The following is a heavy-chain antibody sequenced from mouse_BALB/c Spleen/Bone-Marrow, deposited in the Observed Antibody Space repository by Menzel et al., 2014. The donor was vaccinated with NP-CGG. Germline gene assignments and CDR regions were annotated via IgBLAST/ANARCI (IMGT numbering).Heavy chain of an antibody. J-gene: IGHJ4*01. CDR2: INSDGTYT. CDR1: GFTFSNYG. Sequence: EVKLVVSGGDLVKPGGSLKLSCAASGFTFSNYGMSWVRQTPDKRLEWVATINSDGTYTYYPDSVKGRFTISRDNAKNTLYLQMSRLKSEDTAMYYWTRGGSTMITTGYAMDYWGQGTSVTVSS. V-gene: IGHV5-6*01. CDR3: TRGGSTMITTGYAMDY. D-gene: IGHD2-4*01.